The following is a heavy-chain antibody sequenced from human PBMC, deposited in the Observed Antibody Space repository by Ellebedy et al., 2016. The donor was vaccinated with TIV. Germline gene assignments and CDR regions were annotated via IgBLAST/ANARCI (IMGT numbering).Heavy chain of an antibody. J-gene: IGHJ4*02. Sequence: ETLSLXCAASGFDFTTFEMTWVRQAPGKGPEWVAFINPGGDNTYYAESVKGRFTISRDNSKNTLYLQINSLRTEDTAVYSCVRRSSGYCVGTSCTTDFDYWGQGTLVTVSS. D-gene: IGHD2-2*03. CDR3: VRRSSGYCVGTSCTTDFDY. V-gene: IGHV3-23*01. CDR1: GFDFTTFE. CDR2: INPGGDNT.